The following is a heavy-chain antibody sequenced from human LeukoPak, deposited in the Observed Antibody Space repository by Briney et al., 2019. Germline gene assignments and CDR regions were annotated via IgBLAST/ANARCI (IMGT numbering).Heavy chain of an antibody. Sequence: SETLSLTCTVSGGSISSSSYYWAWIRQPPGKGLEWIGSIYYSGSTYYNPSLKSRVTISVDTSKNQFSLKLSSVTAVDTAVYYCARMYYYDSSGNYYYYYMDVWGKGTTVTVSS. CDR2: IYYSGST. V-gene: IGHV4-39*01. D-gene: IGHD3-22*01. CDR1: GGSISSSSYY. J-gene: IGHJ6*03. CDR3: ARMYYYDSSGNYYYYYMDV.